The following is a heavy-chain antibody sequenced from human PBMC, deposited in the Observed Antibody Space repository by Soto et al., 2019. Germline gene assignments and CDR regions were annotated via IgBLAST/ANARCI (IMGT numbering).Heavy chain of an antibody. V-gene: IGHV1-18*01. J-gene: IGHJ4*02. Sequence: QVQLVQSGAEVKKPGASVKVSCKASGYTFTSYGISWVRQAPGQGHEWMGWISAYNGNTNYAQKLQGRVNMTTDTTMSTGFLEVVSLSAGVKADNYCVRMRLWPWGGLLVYRGECTLV. CDR1: GYTFTSYG. D-gene: IGHD2-21*01. CDR2: ISAYNGNT. CDR3: VRMRLWPWGGLLVY.